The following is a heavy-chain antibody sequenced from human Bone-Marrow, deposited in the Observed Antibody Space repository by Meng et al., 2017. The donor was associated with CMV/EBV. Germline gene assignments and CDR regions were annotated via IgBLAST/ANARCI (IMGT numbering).Heavy chain of an antibody. D-gene: IGHD3-10*01. CDR2: ISSSGSII. V-gene: IGHV3-11*01. CDR3: ARGPPYYGSGSPHFDN. Sequence: SGLTLSDYQMSWIRQAPGKGLEWISYISSSGSIIYYTDSVKGRFTISRDNAKNSLYLQMNSLRAEDTAVYYCARGPPYYGSGSPHFDNWGQGALVTVSS. CDR1: GLTLSDYQ. J-gene: IGHJ4*02.